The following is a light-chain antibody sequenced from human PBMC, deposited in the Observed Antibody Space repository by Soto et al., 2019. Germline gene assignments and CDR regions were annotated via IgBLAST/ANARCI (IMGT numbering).Light chain of an antibody. CDR2: DAS. CDR1: QSISSY. Sequence: IQMTQSPSSLPASVGDRVTITCRASQSISSYLNWYHQKPGKAPKLLIYDASNLETGVPSRFSGSGSGTDFTFTISSLQPEDIATYYCQQYDNLPLTFGGGTKVDIK. J-gene: IGKJ4*01. V-gene: IGKV1-33*01. CDR3: QQYDNLPLT.